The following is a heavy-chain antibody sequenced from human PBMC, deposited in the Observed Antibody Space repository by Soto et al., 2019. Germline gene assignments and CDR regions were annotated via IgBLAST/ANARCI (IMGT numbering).Heavy chain of an antibody. D-gene: IGHD2-15*01. J-gene: IGHJ6*03. CDR1: GFTFSSYS. Sequence: EVQLVESGGGLVKPGGSLRLSCAASGFTFSSYSMNWVRQAPGKGLEWVSSISSSSSYIYYADSVKGRFTISRDNAKNSLYLQMNSLRAEDTAVYYCASSVYCSGGSCYPAGSYCYMDVWGKGTTVTVSS. CDR3: ASSVYCSGGSCYPAGSYCYMDV. CDR2: ISSSSSYI. V-gene: IGHV3-21*01.